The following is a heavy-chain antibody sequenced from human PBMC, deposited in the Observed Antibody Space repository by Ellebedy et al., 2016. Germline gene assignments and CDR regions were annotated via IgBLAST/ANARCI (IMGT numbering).Heavy chain of an antibody. V-gene: IGHV3-7*01. CDR1: GFTFSSYG. D-gene: IGHD1-26*01. CDR3: ARDLNRWELLGFVDY. Sequence: GGSLRLXCAASGFTFSSYGMHWVRQAPGKGLEWVANIKQDGSEKYYVDSVKGRFTISRDNAKNSLYLQMNSLRAEDTAVYYCARDLNRWELLGFVDYWGQGTLVTVSS. J-gene: IGHJ4*02. CDR2: IKQDGSEK.